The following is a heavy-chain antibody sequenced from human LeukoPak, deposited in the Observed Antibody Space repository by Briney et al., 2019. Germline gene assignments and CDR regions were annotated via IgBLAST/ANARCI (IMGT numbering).Heavy chain of an antibody. D-gene: IGHD2-2*01. CDR1: GFTFSSYA. V-gene: IGHV3-23*01. CDR3: AKVPVVPAAPRVYYFDY. J-gene: IGHJ4*02. CDR2: ISGSGGST. Sequence: GGSLRLSRAASGFTFSSYAMSWVRQAPGKGLEWVSAISGSGGSTYYADSVKGRFTISRDNSKNTLYLQMNSLRAEDTAVYYCAKVPVVPAAPRVYYFDYWGQGTLVTVSS.